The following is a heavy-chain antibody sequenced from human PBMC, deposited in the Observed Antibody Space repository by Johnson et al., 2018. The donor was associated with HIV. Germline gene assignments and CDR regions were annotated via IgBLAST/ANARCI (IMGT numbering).Heavy chain of an antibody. CDR2: ISYDGSNK. CDR1: GFTFSSYP. D-gene: IGHD3-10*01. CDR3: ARVTQRGVRVGSDAFDI. Sequence: QMQLAESGGGVVQPGRSLRLSCAVSGFTFSSYPMHWVRQAPGKGLEWVAVISYDGSNKYYADSVKGRFTISRDNSKNTLYLQMNSLRAEYTDVYYCARVTQRGVRVGSDAFDIWGQGTRVTVSS. V-gene: IGHV3-30*04. J-gene: IGHJ3*02.